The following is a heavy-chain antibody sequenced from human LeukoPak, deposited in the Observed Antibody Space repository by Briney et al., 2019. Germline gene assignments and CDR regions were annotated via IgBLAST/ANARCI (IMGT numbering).Heavy chain of an antibody. J-gene: IGHJ4*02. CDR1: GSPLTTSHW. CDR2: IYYPGNT. Sequence: KPSDTLSLTCAVSGSPLTTSHWWGWIRQPPGTGLEWLGSIYYPGNTDYNPSLKSLVSVSLDTSKHECYLTLSYLTAVDTAIYYCARAPGSGSYRIHYFHYLSQGTLATVSS. D-gene: IGHD1-26*01. V-gene: IGHV4-28*03. CDR3: ARAPGSGSYRIHYFHY.